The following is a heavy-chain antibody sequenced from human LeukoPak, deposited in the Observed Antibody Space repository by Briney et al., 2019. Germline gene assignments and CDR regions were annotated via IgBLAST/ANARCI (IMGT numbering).Heavy chain of an antibody. J-gene: IGHJ4*02. CDR2: INPSGGGT. D-gene: IGHD6-19*01. V-gene: IGHV1-46*01. CDR3: ATSRIVVAAPFDY. Sequence: ASVKVSCKASGYTFTSYYLYWVRQAPGQGLEWMGIINPSGGGTRYAQRFQGRVTRTRDTSTSTVYMELSSLRLEDAAVYCCATSRIVVAAPFDYWGQGTLVTVSS. CDR1: GYTFTSYY.